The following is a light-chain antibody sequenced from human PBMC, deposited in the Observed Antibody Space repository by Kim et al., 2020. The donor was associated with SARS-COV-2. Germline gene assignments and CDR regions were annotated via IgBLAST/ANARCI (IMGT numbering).Light chain of an antibody. J-gene: IGKJ4*01. CDR2: VAS. CDR1: QSISNNY. CDR3: QHYSTSPLT. Sequence: EVVLTQSPGTLSLSPGERATLSCRASQSISNNYLAWFQHKPGQSPRLLIYVASSRAAGIPDRFSGSGSGTDFTLTISRLEPEDFAVYFCQHYSTSPLTFGGGTKVDIK. V-gene: IGKV3-20*01.